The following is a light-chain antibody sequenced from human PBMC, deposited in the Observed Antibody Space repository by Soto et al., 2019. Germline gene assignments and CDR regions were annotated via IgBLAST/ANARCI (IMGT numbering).Light chain of an antibody. Sequence: DIQMTQSPSSLSASVGDRFTITCQASQDISNYLNWYQQKPGKDPELLIYDASTLESGVPSRFSGSRSGTEFTLTISSLQPDDFATYYCQQYNSYSWTFGQGTKVDI. CDR2: DAS. CDR3: QQYNSYSWT. V-gene: IGKV1-5*01. CDR1: QDISNY. J-gene: IGKJ1*01.